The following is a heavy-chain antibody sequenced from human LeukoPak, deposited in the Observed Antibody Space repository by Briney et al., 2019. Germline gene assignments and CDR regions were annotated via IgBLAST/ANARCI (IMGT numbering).Heavy chain of an antibody. Sequence: ASVKVSCKASGGTFSSYAISWVRQAPGQGLEWMGWMNPNSGNTGYAQKFQGRVTITRNTSISTAYMELSSLRSEDTAVYYCARVVGPYSSSWYGYYYYMDVWGKGTTVTVSS. CDR1: GGTFSSYA. CDR2: MNPNSGNT. D-gene: IGHD6-13*01. J-gene: IGHJ6*03. V-gene: IGHV1-8*03. CDR3: ARVVGPYSSSWYGYYYYMDV.